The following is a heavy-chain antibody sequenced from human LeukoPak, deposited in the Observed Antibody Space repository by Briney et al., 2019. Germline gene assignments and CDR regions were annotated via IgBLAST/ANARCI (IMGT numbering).Heavy chain of an antibody. Sequence: GGSLRLSCAASGFTFTNAWMDWVRQAPGKGLEWVGRKSRPDGGTTDYAAPVKGRFTISRDDSKNTLYLHMNSLKTEDTAVYYCTTVYDSVANWGQGTLVTVSS. J-gene: IGHJ4*02. V-gene: IGHV3-15*01. CDR1: GFTFTNAW. CDR2: KSRPDGGTT. D-gene: IGHD5-12*01. CDR3: TTVYDSVAN.